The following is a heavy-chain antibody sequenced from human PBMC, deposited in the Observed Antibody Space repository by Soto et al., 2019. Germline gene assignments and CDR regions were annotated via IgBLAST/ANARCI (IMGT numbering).Heavy chain of an antibody. CDR3: ARLDDIDTAMVGFLGCGP. CDR2: IDTSDYYT. CDR1: GYTFTSHW. D-gene: IGHD5-18*01. V-gene: IGHV5-10-1*01. J-gene: IGHJ5*02. Sequence: GEPLKVSCKGSGYTFTSHWITWVRQKHGKGLEWMGRIDTSDYYTNYSPSFQGHVTISADKSISTAYLQWSSLKASDTALYYCARLDDIDTAMVGFLGCGPWGKGTRFTVSS.